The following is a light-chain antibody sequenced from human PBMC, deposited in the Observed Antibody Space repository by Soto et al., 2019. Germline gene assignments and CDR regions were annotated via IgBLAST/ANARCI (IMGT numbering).Light chain of an antibody. CDR3: QQYNSYS. J-gene: IGKJ1*01. CDR2: KAS. V-gene: IGKV1-5*03. Sequence: DIQMTQSPSTRSASVGERVTITCRASQTIINWLAWYQQKPGKAPKLLIYKASTLEGEVPSRFSGSGSGTEFTLTISSLQPDDFTTYYCQQYNSYSFGQGTKV. CDR1: QTIINW.